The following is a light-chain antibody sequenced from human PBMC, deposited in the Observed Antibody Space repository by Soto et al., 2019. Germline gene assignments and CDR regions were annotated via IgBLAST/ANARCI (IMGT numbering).Light chain of an antibody. CDR3: LQHNNPRT. V-gene: IGKV1-17*01. J-gene: IGKJ1*01. Sequence: DIQMTQSPSSLSASVGDRVTITCRASQGIRNDLGWYQQKPGKAPKRLIYAASSFQSGVPSRFSGSGSVTELTLTISRLQPEDFATCYCLQHNNPRTFGQGTKVEIK. CDR2: AAS. CDR1: QGIRND.